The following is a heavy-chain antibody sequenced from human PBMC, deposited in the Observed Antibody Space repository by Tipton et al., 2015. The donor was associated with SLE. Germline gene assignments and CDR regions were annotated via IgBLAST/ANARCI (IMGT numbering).Heavy chain of an antibody. CDR2: IYYGGGT. D-gene: IGHD2-2*01. V-gene: IGHV4-31*03. CDR3: ARSTDQNWFDP. CDR1: GVSISNGDDY. J-gene: IGHJ5*02. Sequence: LRLSCTVSGVSISNGDDYWSWIRQPPGKGLEWIGNIYYGGGTYYNPSLESRVTISLDTSKNQFSLKSNSVTAADTAVYYCARSTDQNWFDPWGQGTLVTVSS.